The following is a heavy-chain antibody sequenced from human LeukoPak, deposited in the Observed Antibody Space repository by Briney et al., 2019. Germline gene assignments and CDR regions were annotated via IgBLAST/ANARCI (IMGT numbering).Heavy chain of an antibody. V-gene: IGHV4-59*01. CDR1: GGSISSYY. D-gene: IGHD6-6*01. CDR2: IYYSGST. CDR3: ARDRGIAARYFDY. Sequence: SETLSLTCTVSGGSISSYYWSWIRQPPGKGLEWIGYIYYSGSTNYNPSLKSRVTISVDTSKNQFSLKLSSVTAADTAVHYCARDRGIAARYFDYWGQGTLVTVSS. J-gene: IGHJ4*02.